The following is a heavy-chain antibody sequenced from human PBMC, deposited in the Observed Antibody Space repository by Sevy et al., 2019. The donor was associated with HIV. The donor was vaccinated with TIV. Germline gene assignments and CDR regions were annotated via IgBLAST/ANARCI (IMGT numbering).Heavy chain of an antibody. CDR1: GFTFSNFG. Sequence: GGSLRLSCTASGFTFSNFGMHWVRQVPGKGLEWVTFIRYDGSHKYYAASVKGRFTISRDDSKNTLYLQMDSLRAEDTAIYYCAKDLAGPGRRYFDYWGQGTLVTVSS. CDR2: IRYDGSHK. CDR3: AKDLAGPGRRYFDY. V-gene: IGHV3-30*02. J-gene: IGHJ4*02. D-gene: IGHD6-13*01.